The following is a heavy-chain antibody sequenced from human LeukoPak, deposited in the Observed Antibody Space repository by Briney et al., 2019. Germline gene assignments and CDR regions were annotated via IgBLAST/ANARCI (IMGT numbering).Heavy chain of an antibody. V-gene: IGHV3-53*04. D-gene: IGHD3-22*01. CDR2: IYSGGST. Sequence: GGSLRLSCAASGFTVSSNYMSWVRQAPGKGLEWVSVIYSGGSTYYADSVKGRFTISRHNSKNTLYLQMNSLRAEDTAVYYCARHGVRDHSSGYRDYYYYYGMDVWGQGTTVTVSS. J-gene: IGHJ6*02. CDR3: ARHGVRDHSSGYRDYYYYYGMDV. CDR1: GFTVSSNY.